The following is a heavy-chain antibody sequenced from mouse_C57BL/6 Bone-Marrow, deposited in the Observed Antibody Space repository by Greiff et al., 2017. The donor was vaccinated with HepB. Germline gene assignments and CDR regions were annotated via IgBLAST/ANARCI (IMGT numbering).Heavy chain of an antibody. V-gene: IGHV5-6*02. CDR2: ISSGGSYT. CDR1: GFTFSSYG. Sequence: EVEVEESGGDLVKPGGSLKLSCAASGFTFSSYGMSWVRQTPDKRLEWVATISSGGSYTYYPDSVKGRFTISRDNAKNTLYLQMSSLKSEDTAMYYCARGPWTTVVGYFDYWGQGTTLTVSS. CDR3: ARGPWTTVVGYFDY. J-gene: IGHJ2*01. D-gene: IGHD1-1*01.